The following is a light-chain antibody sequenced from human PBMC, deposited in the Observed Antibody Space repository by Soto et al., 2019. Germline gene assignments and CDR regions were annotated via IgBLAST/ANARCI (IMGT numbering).Light chain of an antibody. J-gene: IGKJ1*01. CDR3: QQYGSSRWT. CDR1: QSVITSY. V-gene: IGKV3-20*01. CDR2: GAS. Sequence: EIVMTQAPATLSFSPVERATLSCIASQSVITSYLAWFQQKPGQAPRLLIYGASSRATGIPDRFSGSGSGTDFTLTISRLEPEDFAVYYCQQYGSSRWTFGQGTKVDIK.